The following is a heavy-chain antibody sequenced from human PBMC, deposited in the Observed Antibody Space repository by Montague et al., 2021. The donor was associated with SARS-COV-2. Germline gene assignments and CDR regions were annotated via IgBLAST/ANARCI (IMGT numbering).Heavy chain of an antibody. CDR1: GGSISDSNYL. CDR3: ARSLISASGTGSNFDS. V-gene: IGHV4-39*07. Sequence: SETLSLTCTVSGGSISDSNYLWGWIRQPPGKGLEWIGDIHYSGTYYNPSLRGRVTMSRDLSENQFSLRLRSVTAADTALYYCARSLISASGTGSNFDSWGQGTLVAVSS. CDR2: IHYSGT. D-gene: IGHD6-13*01. J-gene: IGHJ4*02.